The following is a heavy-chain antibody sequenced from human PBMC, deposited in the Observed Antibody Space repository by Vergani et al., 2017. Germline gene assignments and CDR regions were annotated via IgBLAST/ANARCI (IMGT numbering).Heavy chain of an antibody. Sequence: EVQLVESGGGLVQPGGSLRLSCAASGSTFSSYWMSWVRQAPGKGLEWVANIKQDGSEKYYVDSVKGRFTISRDNAKNSLYLQMNSLRAEDTAVYFCVRYPWYFDLWGRGTLVTVSS. D-gene: IGHD3-16*01. V-gene: IGHV3-7*01. J-gene: IGHJ2*01. CDR3: VRYPWYFDL. CDR1: GSTFSSYW. CDR2: IKQDGSEK.